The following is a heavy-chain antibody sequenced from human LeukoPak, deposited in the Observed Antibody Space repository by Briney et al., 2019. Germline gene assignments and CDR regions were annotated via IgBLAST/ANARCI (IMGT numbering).Heavy chain of an antibody. V-gene: IGHV3-30*04. Sequence: GSLGLSCAASGFTFSSYAMHWVRQAPGKGLEWVAVISYDGSNKYYADSVKGRFTISRDNSKNTLYLQMNSLRAEDTAVYYCASESVGVRGVIITGDYWGQGTLVTVSS. D-gene: IGHD3-10*01. CDR2: ISYDGSNK. CDR1: GFTFSSYA. CDR3: ASESVGVRGVIITGDY. J-gene: IGHJ4*02.